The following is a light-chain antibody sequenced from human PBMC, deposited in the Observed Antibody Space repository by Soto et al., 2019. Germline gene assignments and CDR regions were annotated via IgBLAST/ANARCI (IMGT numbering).Light chain of an antibody. V-gene: IGLV2-14*01. CDR1: SSDVGGYNY. Sequence: QSVLTQRASVSGSPGQSITISCTGTSSDVGGYNYVSWYQQHPGKAPKLMIYDVSNRPSGVSNRFPGSKSGNTASLTISGLQAEDEADYYCSSYTSSSTLHVFGTGTKVTVL. CDR3: SSYTSSSTLHV. CDR2: DVS. J-gene: IGLJ1*01.